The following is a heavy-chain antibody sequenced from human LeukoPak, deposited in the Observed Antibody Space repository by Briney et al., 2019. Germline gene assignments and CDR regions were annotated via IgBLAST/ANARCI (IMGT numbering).Heavy chain of an antibody. CDR3: ARDGGSITGTTGLFDY. CDR1: GFTFSSYS. CDR2: ISSSSSYI. V-gene: IGHV3-21*01. J-gene: IGHJ4*02. Sequence: PGGSLSLSCAASGFTFSSYSMNWVRQAPGKGLERVSSISSSSSYIYYADSLKGRFTISRDNAKNSLYLQMNSLRAEDTAVYYCARDGGSITGTTGLFDYWGQGTLVTVSS. D-gene: IGHD1-7*01.